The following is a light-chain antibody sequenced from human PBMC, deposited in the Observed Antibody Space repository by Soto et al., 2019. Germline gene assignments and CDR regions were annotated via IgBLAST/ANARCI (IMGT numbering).Light chain of an antibody. V-gene: IGKV4-1*01. Sequence: DIMMTQSTDSLSVSLGERATINCKSSQSVLYSSNHRNYLAWYQQKPRQPPKLLIYWASTRESGVPSRFSGSGSGTDFTLTISSLQAEDMAVYYCQQYYDSPWTFGQGTKVDI. CDR1: QSVLYSSNHRNY. J-gene: IGKJ1*01. CDR2: WAS. CDR3: QQYYDSPWT.